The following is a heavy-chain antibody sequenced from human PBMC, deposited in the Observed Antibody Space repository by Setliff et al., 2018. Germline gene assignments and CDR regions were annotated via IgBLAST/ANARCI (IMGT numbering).Heavy chain of an antibody. D-gene: IGHD3-22*01. CDR3: ARDYYDSSGRSYYFDY. Sequence: ASVKVSCKASGYTFTNYYIHWVRQTPGQGLEWMGIINPSGGTANYAQKFQGRVTITADESTSTAYMELSSLRSEDTAVYSCARDYYDSSGRSYYFDYWGQGTLVTVSS. CDR2: INPSGGTA. CDR1: GYTFTNYY. V-gene: IGHV1-46*01. J-gene: IGHJ4*02.